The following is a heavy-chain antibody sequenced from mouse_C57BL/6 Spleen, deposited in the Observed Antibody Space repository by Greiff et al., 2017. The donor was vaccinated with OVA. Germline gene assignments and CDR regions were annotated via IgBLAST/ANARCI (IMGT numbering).Heavy chain of an antibody. CDR3: ATPVYYGSSPLAY. D-gene: IGHD1-1*01. Sequence: EVQLVESGGGLVKPGGSLKLSCAASGFTFRDYGMHWVRQAPEKGLAWVAYISSGSSTIYYADTVKGRFTISRDNAKNTLFLQMTSLRSEDTAMYYCATPVYYGSSPLAYWGQGTLVTVSA. CDR2: ISSGSSTI. J-gene: IGHJ3*01. CDR1: GFTFRDYG. V-gene: IGHV5-17*01.